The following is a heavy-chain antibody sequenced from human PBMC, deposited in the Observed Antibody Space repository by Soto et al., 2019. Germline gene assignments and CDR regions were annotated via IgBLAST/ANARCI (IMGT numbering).Heavy chain of an antibody. CDR1: GMTFSNEG. D-gene: IGHD3-10*01. V-gene: IGHV3-30*18. CDR3: AKDTASHPSYGSGGRLAL. CDR2: ISYAGSNK. J-gene: IGHJ4*01. Sequence: LRLSGEASGMTFSNEGMHWVRQAPGKGLEWVAVISYAGSNKYYVDSVKGRFTISRDNSKNTLFLQMDSLRAEDTAVYYCAKDTASHPSYGSGGRLALWAQGTLDTGSS.